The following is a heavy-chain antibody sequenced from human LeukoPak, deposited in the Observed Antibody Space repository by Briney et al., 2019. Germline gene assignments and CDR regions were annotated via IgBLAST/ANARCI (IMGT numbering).Heavy chain of an antibody. D-gene: IGHD2-15*01. V-gene: IGHV3-30-3*01. Sequence: PGGSLRLSCAASGFTFSSYAMHWVRQAPGKGLEWVAVISYDGSNKYYADSVKGRFIISRDNSKNTLYLQMNSLRAEDTAVYYCARDQDREYYYGMDVWGQGTTVTVSS. CDR3: ARDQDREYYYGMDV. CDR1: GFTFSSYA. J-gene: IGHJ6*02. CDR2: ISYDGSNK.